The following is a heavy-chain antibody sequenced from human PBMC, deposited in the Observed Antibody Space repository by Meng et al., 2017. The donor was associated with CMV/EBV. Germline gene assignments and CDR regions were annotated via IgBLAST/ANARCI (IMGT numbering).Heavy chain of an antibody. CDR1: GYTITGYY. CDR3: ARVGATPIDAFDV. D-gene: IGHD1-26*01. V-gene: IGHV1-2*02. Sequence: ASVTVSCKASGYTITGYYMHWVRQAPGHGLEWMGWINPNSGGTNYAQKFQGRVTMTRDTSISTAYMELSRLRSDDTAVYYCARVGATPIDAFDVWGQGTMVTVSS. CDR2: INPNSGGT. J-gene: IGHJ3*01.